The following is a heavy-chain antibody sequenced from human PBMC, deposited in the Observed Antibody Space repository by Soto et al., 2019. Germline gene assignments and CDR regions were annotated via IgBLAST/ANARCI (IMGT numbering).Heavy chain of an antibody. CDR2: IHYSGST. CDR1: GGFISSYY. Sequence: SETLSLTCTVSGGFISSYYWSWIRQPPGKGLEWIGYIHYSGSTNSDPSLKSRVTISVDTSKNQFSLKLSSVTAADTAVYYCARGPPPLGYCSGGSCHGVWSQGTLVTVSS. D-gene: IGHD2-15*01. J-gene: IGHJ4*02. V-gene: IGHV4-59*08. CDR3: ARGPPPLGYCSGGSCHGV.